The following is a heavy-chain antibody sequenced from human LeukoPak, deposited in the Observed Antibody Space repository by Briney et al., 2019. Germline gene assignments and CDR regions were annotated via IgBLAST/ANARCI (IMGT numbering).Heavy chain of an antibody. Sequence: SETLSLTCTVSGGSISSSSYYWGWIRQPPGKGLEWIGSIYYSGSTYYNPSLKSRVTISVDTSKNQFSLKLSSVTAADTAVYYCARATRPGGKPFDYWGQGTLVTVSS. CDR3: ARATRPGGKPFDY. CDR2: IYYSGST. J-gene: IGHJ4*02. D-gene: IGHD4-23*01. CDR1: GGSISSSSYY. V-gene: IGHV4-39*01.